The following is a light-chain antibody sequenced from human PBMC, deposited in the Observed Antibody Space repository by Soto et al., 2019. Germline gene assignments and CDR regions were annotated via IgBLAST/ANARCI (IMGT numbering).Light chain of an antibody. J-gene: IGKJ2*01. CDR2: WSS. CDR3: HQFYGCPYT. V-gene: IGKV4-1*01. CDR1: QSVLHSSNNKNR. Sequence: DIVMTQSPDSLAVSLGERATINCKSSQSVLHSSNNKNRLAWYQQKPGQPPKLLIYWSSTRESGVPDRFSGSEPGTDFTLSISGLQAEDVAVYYCHQFYGCPYTLGQGTMLEIK.